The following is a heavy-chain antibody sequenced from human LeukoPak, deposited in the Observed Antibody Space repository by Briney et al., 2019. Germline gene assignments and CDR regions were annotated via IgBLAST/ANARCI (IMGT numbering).Heavy chain of an antibody. CDR2: ISGDGVSS. J-gene: IGHJ4*02. CDR3: VREQFSHTSNYYDN. CDR1: GFMFDDYA. Sequence: GGSLRISCAASGFMFDDYAMHWVRQVPGRGLEWVSLISGDGVSSFYADSVKGRFTISRDNNNSSLSLQMRRLTTEDTASYYCVREQFSHTSNYYDNWGQGILVTVSS. V-gene: IGHV3-43*02. D-gene: IGHD5-24*01.